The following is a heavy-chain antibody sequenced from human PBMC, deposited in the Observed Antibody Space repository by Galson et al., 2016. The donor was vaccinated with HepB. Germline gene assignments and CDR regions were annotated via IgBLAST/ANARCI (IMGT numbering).Heavy chain of an antibody. Sequence: SLRLSCATSGFTFNDYAMHWVRQAPGKGLEWVSGISWNSGRIDHADSVKGRFTVPRDNAKNSLYLQINSLRAEDTALYYCAKATSGSAYGSRYFQHWGQGTLVTVSS. CDR1: GFTFNDYA. CDR3: AKATSGSAYGSRYFQH. J-gene: IGHJ1*01. V-gene: IGHV3-9*01. CDR2: ISWNSGRI. D-gene: IGHD3-10*01.